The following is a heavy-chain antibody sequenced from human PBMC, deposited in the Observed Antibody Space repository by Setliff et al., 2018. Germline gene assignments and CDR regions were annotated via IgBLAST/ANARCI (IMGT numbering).Heavy chain of an antibody. Sequence: PSETLSLTCTVSGGSISHHYRSWIRQPPGKGLEWVGYMYNSGNTNYNPSLRRRVAISVDKSKNQFSLKLSSVTAADTAVYYCARALLWFGEGMDVWGKGTTGTVSS. D-gene: IGHD3-10*01. CDR3: ARALLWFGEGMDV. CDR2: MYNSGNT. CDR1: GGSISHHY. V-gene: IGHV4-59*11. J-gene: IGHJ6*03.